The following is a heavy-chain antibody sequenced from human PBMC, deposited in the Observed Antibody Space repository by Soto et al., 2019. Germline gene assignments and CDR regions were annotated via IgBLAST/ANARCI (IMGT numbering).Heavy chain of an antibody. CDR3: ARGGVSTRTFDY. Sequence: GESLKISCKGSGYNFACYWIAWVRQMPGKGLELMGIIYPSDSDTRYRPSFQGQVTISADKSISSAYLQWSSLRASDTAMYYCARGGVSTRTFDYWGQGTPVTVSS. V-gene: IGHV5-51*01. D-gene: IGHD3-3*01. CDR2: IYPSDSDT. J-gene: IGHJ4*02. CDR1: GYNFACYW.